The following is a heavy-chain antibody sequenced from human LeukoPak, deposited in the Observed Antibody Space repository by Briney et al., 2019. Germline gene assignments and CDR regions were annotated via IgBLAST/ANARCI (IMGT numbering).Heavy chain of an antibody. D-gene: IGHD5-18*01. J-gene: IGHJ4*02. CDR2: IKQDGSEK. V-gene: IGHV3-7*01. CDR1: GFTFSNYW. Sequence: GGPLRLSCAASGFTFSNYWMSWVRQAPGKGLEWVANIKQDGSEKYYVDSVKGRFTISRDNAKNSLYLQMNSLRAEDTAVYYCARDSSWIPGYFDYWGQGTLVTVSS. CDR3: ARDSSWIPGYFDY.